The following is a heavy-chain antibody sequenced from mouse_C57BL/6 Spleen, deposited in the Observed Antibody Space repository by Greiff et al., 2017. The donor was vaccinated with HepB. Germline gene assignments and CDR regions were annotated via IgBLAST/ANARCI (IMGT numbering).Heavy chain of an antibody. CDR1: GYTFTSYW. D-gene: IGHD1-1*01. V-gene: IGHV1-50*01. J-gene: IGHJ2*01. CDR3: AKTRIPVVATDYFDN. CDR2: IDPSDRYT. Sequence: VQLQQPGAELVKPGASVKLSCKASGYTFTSYWMQWVNQRPGQGLEWIGEIDPSDRYTNYNQKFKGKATLTVDTSSRTAYMQFRSLTSEDSAVYCCAKTRIPVVATDYFDNWGQGTTLTVSS.